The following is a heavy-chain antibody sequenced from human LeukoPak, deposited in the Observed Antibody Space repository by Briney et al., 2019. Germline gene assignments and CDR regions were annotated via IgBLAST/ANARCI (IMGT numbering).Heavy chain of an antibody. CDR2: ISGDGGST. V-gene: IGHV3-43*02. J-gene: IGHJ4*02. CDR3: GPYCGGDCYSESFDY. Sequence: PGGSLRLSCAASGFTFDDYAMHWVRQAPGKGLEWVSLISGDGGSTYYADSVKGRFTISRDNAKNSLYLQMNSLRAEDTAVYYCGPYCGGDCYSESFDYWGQGTLVTVSS. D-gene: IGHD2-21*01. CDR1: GFTFDDYA.